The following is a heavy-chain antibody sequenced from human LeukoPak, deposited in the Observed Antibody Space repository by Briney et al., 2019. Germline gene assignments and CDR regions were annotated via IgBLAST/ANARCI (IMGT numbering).Heavy chain of an antibody. J-gene: IGHJ4*02. Sequence: ASVKVSCKASGYTFTGYYMHWVRQARGQGLEWMGWINPNRGGTNYAQEFQGRVTMTRDTSISTAYMELSRLRSDDTAVYYCARGAGVNYYDSSGYIWPIDYWGQGTLVTVSS. CDR2: INPNRGGT. CDR3: ARGAGVNYYDSSGYIWPIDY. CDR1: GYTFTGYY. V-gene: IGHV1-2*02. D-gene: IGHD3-22*01.